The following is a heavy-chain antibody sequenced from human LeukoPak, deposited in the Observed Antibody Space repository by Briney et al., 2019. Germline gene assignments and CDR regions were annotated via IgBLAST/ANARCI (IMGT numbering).Heavy chain of an antibody. CDR3: ARNWELLRPNDY. V-gene: IGHV3-48*01. J-gene: IGHJ4*02. D-gene: IGHD3-10*01. Sequence: GGSLRLSCAASGFTFSSYYMSWVRQAPGKGLEGVSYISGSSTTIYYPDSVKGRFTVSRDNARNSLYLQMNSLRAEDTAVYYCARNWELLRPNDYWGQGTLVTVSS. CDR1: GFTFSSYY. CDR2: ISGSSTTI.